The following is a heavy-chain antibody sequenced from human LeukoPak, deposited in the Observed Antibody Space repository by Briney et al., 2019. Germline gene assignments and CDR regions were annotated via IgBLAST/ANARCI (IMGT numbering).Heavy chain of an antibody. J-gene: IGHJ4*02. CDR3: AKATGTLGN. D-gene: IGHD1-1*01. Sequence: GGSLRLSCAASGFTFSSYSMNWVRQAQGKGLEWVSTIRNSDGSTYYADSVKGRFTISRDNSKNTLYLQIYSLTAEDTAMYYCAKATGTLGNWGQGTLVTVSS. CDR1: GFTFSSYS. V-gene: IGHV3-23*01. CDR2: IRNSDGST.